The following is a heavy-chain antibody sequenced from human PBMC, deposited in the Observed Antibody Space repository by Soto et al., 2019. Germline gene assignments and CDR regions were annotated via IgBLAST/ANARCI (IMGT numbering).Heavy chain of an antibody. CDR2: IYPGYSDT. V-gene: IGHV5-51*01. D-gene: IGHD3-16*01. CDR3: ARHPGLGDYYDYIYV. Sequence: GESLKISCKGSGYSFTSYCIGWVRQLPGKGLEWMGIIYPGYSDTRYSPSFQGQVTISADKSISTAYLQWSSLKASDTAMYYCARHPGLGDYYDYIYVSGKGSTVSGSS. CDR1: GYSFTSYC. J-gene: IGHJ6*03.